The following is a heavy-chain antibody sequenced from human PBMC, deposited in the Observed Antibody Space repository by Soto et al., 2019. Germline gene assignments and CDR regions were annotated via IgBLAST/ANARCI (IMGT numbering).Heavy chain of an antibody. Sequence: QVKLVQSGAEVKKPGASVKVSCKASGYTFTSYGISWVRQAPGQGLEWMGWISAYNGNTYYAQKLQGRGTMTTDTSTSTAAKELRSLRSEDTAVYCCAGGVAWGPLDSGGEGTLVPVSS. D-gene: IGHD3-16*01. J-gene: IGHJ4*02. CDR1: GYTFTSYG. V-gene: IGHV1-18*01. CDR2: ISAYNGNT. CDR3: AGGVAWGPLDS.